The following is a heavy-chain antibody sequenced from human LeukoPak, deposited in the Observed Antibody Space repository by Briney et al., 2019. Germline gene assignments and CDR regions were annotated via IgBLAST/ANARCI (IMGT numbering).Heavy chain of an antibody. CDR3: ARDQVYYYDSSGYYYPWYFDL. J-gene: IGHJ2*01. CDR1: GFTFSSYS. D-gene: IGHD3-22*01. Sequence: GGSLRLSCAASGFTFSSYSMNWVRQAPGKGLEWVSYISSSSSTIYYADSVKGRFTISRDNAKNSLYLQMNSLRAEDTAVYYCARDQVYYYDSSGYYYPWYFDLWGRGTLVTVSS. CDR2: ISSSSSTI. V-gene: IGHV3-48*04.